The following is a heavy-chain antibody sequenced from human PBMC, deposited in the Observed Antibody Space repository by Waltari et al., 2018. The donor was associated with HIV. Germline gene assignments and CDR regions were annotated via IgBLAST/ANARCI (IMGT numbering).Heavy chain of an antibody. CDR3: SRVRYALWFGQVPFDY. J-gene: IGHJ4*02. V-gene: IGHV1-69*01. Sequence: QVQLVQSGAQVKKPGSSVRVSCKASGTSSNSYPVVWVPQARGQGFEWMGGVVPTLGTINIAPKFQGRLTLNADESTGAADMELSGLTGDDTAMYYCSRVRYALWFGQVPFDYWGQGTLVTVSS. CDR1: GTSSNSYP. CDR2: VVPTLGTI. D-gene: IGHD3-10*01.